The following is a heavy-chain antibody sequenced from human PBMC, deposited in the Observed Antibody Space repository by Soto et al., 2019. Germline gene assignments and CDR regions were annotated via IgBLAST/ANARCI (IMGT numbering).Heavy chain of an antibody. D-gene: IGHD3-16*01. J-gene: IGHJ4*02. CDR1: GFTFSNAW. Sequence: GGSLRLSCAGSGFTFSNAWMNWVRQAPGKGLEWVGRIKSKPDGGTTDYAAPVKGRFTISRDDSKNTVYLQMNSLKSEDTGVYYCSTGGYYFDFWGRGTLVTVSS. CDR3: STGGYYFDF. V-gene: IGHV3-15*07. CDR2: IKSKPDGGTT.